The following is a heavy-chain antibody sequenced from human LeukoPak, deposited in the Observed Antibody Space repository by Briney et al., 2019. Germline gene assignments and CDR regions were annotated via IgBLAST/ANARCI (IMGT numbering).Heavy chain of an antibody. CDR2: ISSSSNYI. CDR3: ARGGWYFVD. D-gene: IGHD6-19*01. V-gene: IGHV3-11*06. CDR1: GFTFSDYY. Sequence: GGSLRLSCAASGFTFSDYYMSWLRQAPGKGLEWLSSISSSSNYIYHADSVKGRFTISRDNAKNSLYLQMNSLRAEDTAVYYCARGGWYFVDWGQGTLVTVSS. J-gene: IGHJ4*02.